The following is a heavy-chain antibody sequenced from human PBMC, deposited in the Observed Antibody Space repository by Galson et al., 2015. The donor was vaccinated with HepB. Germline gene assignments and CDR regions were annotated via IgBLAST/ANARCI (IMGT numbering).Heavy chain of an antibody. CDR3: ARGDFGYCSSTSCYDPYYYYGMDV. CDR1: GFTFSSYA. Sequence: SLRLSCAASGFTFSSYAMHWVRQAPGKGLEWVAVISYDGSNKYYADSVKGRFTISRDNSKNTLYLQMNSLRAEDTAVYYCARGDFGYCSSTSCYDPYYYYGMDVWGQGTTVTVSS. CDR2: ISYDGSNK. V-gene: IGHV3-30*04. D-gene: IGHD2-2*03. J-gene: IGHJ6*02.